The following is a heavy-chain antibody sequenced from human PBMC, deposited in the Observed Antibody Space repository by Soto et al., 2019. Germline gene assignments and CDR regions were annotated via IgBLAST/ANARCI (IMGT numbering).Heavy chain of an antibody. J-gene: IGHJ3*01. CDR3: AKLHPPLDAFDL. Sequence: QIQLVESGGGVVQPGRSLRLSCAASGLNFRSYDIHWVRQAPGKGLEWVAVVSNDGSTKDYAESVRGRFTISRDNSKNTLYLQMNSLRPEDTAMYYCAKLHPPLDAFDLWGQGTMVIVS. CDR1: GLNFRSYD. V-gene: IGHV3-30*18. CDR2: VSNDGSTK.